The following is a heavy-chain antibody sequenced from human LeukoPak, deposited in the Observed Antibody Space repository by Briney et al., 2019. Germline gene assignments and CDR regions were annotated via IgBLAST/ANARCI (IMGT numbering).Heavy chain of an antibody. J-gene: IGHJ4*02. Sequence: ASVKVSCKASGYTFTGYYMHWVRQAPGQGLEWMGWINPNSGGTNYAQKFQGRVTMTRDTSISTAYMELSRLRSDDTAVYYCASDKIFGVVNIFDYWGQGTLVTISS. D-gene: IGHD3-3*01. CDR3: ASDKIFGVVNIFDY. CDR1: GYTFTGYY. V-gene: IGHV1-2*02. CDR2: INPNSGGT.